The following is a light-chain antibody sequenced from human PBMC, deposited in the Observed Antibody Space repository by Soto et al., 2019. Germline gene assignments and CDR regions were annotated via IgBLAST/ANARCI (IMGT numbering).Light chain of an antibody. Sequence: SYELTQPPSVAVAPGQTARITCGGNDIGSKSVHWYQQKAGQAPVLVVYDDTDRPSGIPERFSGSKYGNTATLTISRVEAGDEADYYCQVWDRSSAHVVFGGGSKLTVL. CDR3: QVWDRSSAHVV. J-gene: IGLJ2*01. V-gene: IGLV3-21*02. CDR2: DDT. CDR1: DIGSKS.